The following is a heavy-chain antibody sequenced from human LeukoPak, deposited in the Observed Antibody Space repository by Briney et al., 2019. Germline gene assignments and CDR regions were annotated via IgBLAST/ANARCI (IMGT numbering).Heavy chain of an antibody. V-gene: IGHV4-39*01. CDR3: ASEGDIAAAGTGVFDI. CDR2: IYYSGST. Sequence: SETLSLTCTVSGGSISSSSYYWGWIRQPPGKGLEWIGIIYYSGSTYYNPSLKSRVTISVDTSKNQFSLKLSSVTAADTAVYYCASEGDIAAAGTGVFDIWGQGTMVTVSS. D-gene: IGHD6-13*01. J-gene: IGHJ3*02. CDR1: GGSISSSSYY.